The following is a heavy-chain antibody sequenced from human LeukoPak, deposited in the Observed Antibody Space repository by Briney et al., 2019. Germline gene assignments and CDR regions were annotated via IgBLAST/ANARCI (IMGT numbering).Heavy chain of an antibody. V-gene: IGHV1-8*01. CDR3: ARYSSSWYFNYYYYGMDV. J-gene: IGHJ6*02. CDR1: GYTFTSYD. CDR2: MNPNSGNT. Sequence: GASVKVSCKASGYTFTSYDINWVRQATGQGLEWMGWMNPNSGNTGYAQKFQGRVTMTRNTSISTAYMELSSLGSEDTAVYYCARYSSSWYFNYYYYGMDVWGQGTTVTVSS. D-gene: IGHD6-13*01.